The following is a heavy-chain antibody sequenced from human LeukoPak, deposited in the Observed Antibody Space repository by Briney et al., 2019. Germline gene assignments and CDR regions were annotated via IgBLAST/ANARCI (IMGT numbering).Heavy chain of an antibody. Sequence: GGSLRLSCAASGLNFRSSWMSWIHQAPGKGLERVANINQDGSEKYYVDSVKGRFTISRDNAKNSLYLQMNSLRVEDTAVYYCARAFYSYFDYWGQGTLVVVST. CDR3: ARAFYSYFDY. D-gene: IGHD2/OR15-2a*01. J-gene: IGHJ4*02. CDR1: GLNFRSSW. CDR2: INQDGSEK. V-gene: IGHV3-7*03.